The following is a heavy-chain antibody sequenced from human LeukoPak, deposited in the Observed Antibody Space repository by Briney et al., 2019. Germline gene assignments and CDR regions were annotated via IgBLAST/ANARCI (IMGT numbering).Heavy chain of an antibody. CDR2: INHSGST. Sequence: KTSETLSLTCAVYGGSFSGYYWSWIRQPPGKGLEWIGEINHSGSTNYNPSLKSRVTISVDTSKNQFSLKLSSVTAADTAVYYCAISSSWTSNDYWGQGTLVTVSS. D-gene: IGHD6-13*01. J-gene: IGHJ4*02. CDR3: AISSSWTSNDY. CDR1: GGSFSGYY. V-gene: IGHV4-34*01.